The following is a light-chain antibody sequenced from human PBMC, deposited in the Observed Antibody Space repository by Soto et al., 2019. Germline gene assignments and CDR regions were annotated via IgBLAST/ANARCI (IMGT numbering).Light chain of an antibody. CDR3: QQYHSYWT. V-gene: IGKV1-5*01. CDR1: QNIRSR. Sequence: FQMTHSPSTLSASLGERVAMTFRASQNIRSRFAWFQQQPGKAPKLLIYDASSLESGVPQRFSGSGSGTEFTLTISSLQTDDFSTYYCQQYHSYWTFGQGTKVDIK. CDR2: DAS. J-gene: IGKJ1*01.